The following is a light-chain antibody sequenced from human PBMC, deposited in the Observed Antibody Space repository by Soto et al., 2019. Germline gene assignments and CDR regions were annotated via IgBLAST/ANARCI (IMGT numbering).Light chain of an antibody. V-gene: IGKV3-20*01. Sequence: EILLTQSPDTLSLSPGERATLSCRAAQSVGTRLAWYQHKTGQAPRLLISGASSRATGIPDRFTGSGSETSFTLTISRLEPEDFAVSYCQLYTAFGQGTKVDIK. CDR1: QSVGTR. CDR3: QLYTA. CDR2: GAS. J-gene: IGKJ1*01.